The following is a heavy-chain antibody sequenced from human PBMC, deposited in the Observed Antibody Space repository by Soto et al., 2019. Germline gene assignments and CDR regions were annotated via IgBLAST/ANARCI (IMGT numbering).Heavy chain of an antibody. V-gene: IGHV4-34*01. J-gene: IGHJ4*02. Sequence: QVQLQQWGAGLLKPSETLSLTCAVYGGSFSGYYWSWIRQPPGKGLEWIGEINHSRSTNYNPSLKSRVTISVDTSKNQFSLKLSSVTAADTAVYYCARRTVTLRGLDYWGQGTLVTVSS. CDR3: ARRTVTLRGLDY. CDR1: GGSFSGYY. CDR2: INHSRST. D-gene: IGHD4-17*01.